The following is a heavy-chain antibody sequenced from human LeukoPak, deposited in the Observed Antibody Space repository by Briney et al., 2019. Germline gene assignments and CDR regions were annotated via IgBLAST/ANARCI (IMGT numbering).Heavy chain of an antibody. CDR2: IYYSGST. CDR1: TFSNYW. Sequence: TFSNYWMTWVRQAPGKGLEWIGSIYYSGSTYYNPSLKSRVTISVDTSKNQFSLKLSSVTAADTAVYYCAREDGSSSIDYWGQGTLVTVSS. J-gene: IGHJ4*02. D-gene: IGHD6-13*01. V-gene: IGHV4-39*07. CDR3: AREDGSSSIDY.